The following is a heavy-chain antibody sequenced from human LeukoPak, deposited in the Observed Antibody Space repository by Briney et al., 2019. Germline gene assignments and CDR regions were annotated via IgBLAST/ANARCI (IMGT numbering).Heavy chain of an antibody. Sequence: GGSLRLSWAASGFTFSRYVMSLVRQAPGKGLEWVSALSGSGGSTYYADSVKGRFTISRDNSKNKLYLQMTSLRAEDKALYVCAKPAKTDYADYWGQGTLVTVSS. CDR3: AKPAKTDYADY. CDR2: LSGSGGST. V-gene: IGHV3-23*01. CDR1: GFTFSRYV. D-gene: IGHD1-14*01. J-gene: IGHJ4*02.